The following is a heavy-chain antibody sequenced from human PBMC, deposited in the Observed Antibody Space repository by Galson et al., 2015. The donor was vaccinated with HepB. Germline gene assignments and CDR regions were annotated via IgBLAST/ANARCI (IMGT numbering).Heavy chain of an antibody. D-gene: IGHD5-24*01. CDR3: AHQDGYNIPYFDY. Sequence: SVKVSCKASGATFGSYAFSWVRQAPGQGLEWMGGIIPIFGTANYAQKFQGRVTITADESTSTAYMELSSLRSEDTAVYYCAHQDGYNIPYFDYWGQGTLVTVSS. CDR2: IIPIFGTA. V-gene: IGHV1-69*13. CDR1: GATFGSYA. J-gene: IGHJ4*02.